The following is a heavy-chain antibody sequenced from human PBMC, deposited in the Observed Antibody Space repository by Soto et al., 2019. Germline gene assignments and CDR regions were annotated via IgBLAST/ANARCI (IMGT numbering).Heavy chain of an antibody. D-gene: IGHD4-17*01. Sequence: GGSLRLSCAASGFTFSSYSMNWVRQAPGKGLEWVSYISSSSSTIYYADSVKGRFTISRDNAKNSLYLQMNSLRDEDTAVYYCATPYGAYEDTVYWGQGTLVTLFS. CDR3: ATPYGAYEDTVY. CDR1: GFTFSSYS. CDR2: ISSSSSTI. V-gene: IGHV3-48*02. J-gene: IGHJ4*02.